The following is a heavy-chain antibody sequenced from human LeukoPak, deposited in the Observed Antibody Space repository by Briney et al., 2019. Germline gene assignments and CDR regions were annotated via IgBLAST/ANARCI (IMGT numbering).Heavy chain of an antibody. CDR1: GFTFSSSG. V-gene: IGHV3-30*02. D-gene: IGHD3-3*01. CDR3: AKDYDFWSGYYSPTRGYFDY. Sequence: GGSLRLSCAASGFTFSSSGMHWVRQAPGKGLEWVAFIRFDGSNRYYADSVKGRFTISRDNSKNTLYLQMNSLRAEDAAVYYCAKDYDFWSGYYSPTRGYFDYWGQGTLVTVSS. CDR2: IRFDGSNR. J-gene: IGHJ4*02.